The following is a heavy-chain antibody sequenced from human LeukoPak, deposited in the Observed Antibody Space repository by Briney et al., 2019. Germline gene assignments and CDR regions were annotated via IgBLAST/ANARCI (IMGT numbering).Heavy chain of an antibody. J-gene: IGHJ4*02. D-gene: IGHD6-13*01. Sequence: SETLSLTCTVSGGSISGYYWSWIRQPPGKGLEWIGYIYYSGSTNYNPSLKSRVTISVDTSKNQFSLKLSSVTAADTAVYYCARQTMYSSSSFDYWGQGTLVTVSS. CDR1: GGSISGYY. CDR2: IYYSGST. CDR3: ARQTMYSSSSFDY. V-gene: IGHV4-59*08.